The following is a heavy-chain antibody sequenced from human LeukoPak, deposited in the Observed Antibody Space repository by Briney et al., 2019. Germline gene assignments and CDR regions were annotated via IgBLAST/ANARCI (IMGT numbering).Heavy chain of an antibody. D-gene: IGHD2-8*01. Sequence: ASVKVSCKASGYTFTGYYMHWVRQAPGQGHEWMEWINPNSGDTNYAQKFQGRVTMTRDTSISTAYMELSRLRSDDTAVYYCARDEGYCTNGVCYPGYFDYWGQGTLVTVSS. CDR3: ARDEGYCTNGVCYPGYFDY. J-gene: IGHJ4*02. V-gene: IGHV1-2*02. CDR1: GYTFTGYY. CDR2: INPNSGDT.